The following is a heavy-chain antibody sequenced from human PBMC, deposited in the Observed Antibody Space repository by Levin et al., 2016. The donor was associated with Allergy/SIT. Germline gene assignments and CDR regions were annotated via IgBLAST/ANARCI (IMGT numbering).Heavy chain of an antibody. J-gene: IGHJ4*02. CDR2: LILLTLI. CDR1: GYSFTSYW. V-gene: IGHV5-10-1*01. D-gene: IGHD3-22*01. CDR3: ARLAFLSGGYYYFDH. Sequence: GESLKISCMVSGYSFTSYWISWVRQMPGKGLEWMGRLILLTLIQTTARPSKATSPSQLTSPISTAYLQWSSLKASDTAIYYCARLAFLSGGYYYFDHWGQGTLVTVSS.